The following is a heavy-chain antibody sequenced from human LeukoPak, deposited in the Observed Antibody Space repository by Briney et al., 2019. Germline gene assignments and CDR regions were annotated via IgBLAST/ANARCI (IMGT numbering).Heavy chain of an antibody. CDR1: GFTFISSA. CDR2: IVVGSGNT. V-gene: IGHV1-58*01. Sequence: SVKVSCKTSGFTFISSAVQWVRQARGQRLEWIGWIVVGSGNTNYAQKFQERVTITRDMSTSTAYMELSSLRSEDTAVYYCAADPSYSSGYRYYFDYWGRGTLVTVSS. J-gene: IGHJ4*02. D-gene: IGHD3-22*01. CDR3: AADPSYSSGYRYYFDY.